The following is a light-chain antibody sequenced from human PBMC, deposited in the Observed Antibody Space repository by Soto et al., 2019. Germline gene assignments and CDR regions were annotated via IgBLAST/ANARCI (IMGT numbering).Light chain of an antibody. CDR2: DVS. J-gene: IGKJ5*01. CDR1: QGVTTN. V-gene: IGKV3-15*01. CDR3: QQYNNWPF. Sequence: EIVMTQSPASLSVSPGERVTLSCRAGQGVTTNFAWYQQKSGQSPRLLIYDVSTRATGVPARFSGTGSETDFTLTISGLQSEDSAVYFCQQYNNWPFFGQGTRLRL.